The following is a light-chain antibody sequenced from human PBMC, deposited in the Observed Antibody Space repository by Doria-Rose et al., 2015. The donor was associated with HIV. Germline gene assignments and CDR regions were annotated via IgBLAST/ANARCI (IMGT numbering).Light chain of an antibody. J-gene: IGKJ3*01. V-gene: IGKV4-1*01. CDR3: QQYYDTPS. CDR1: QSLLYTSKNY. Sequence: DIQVTQSPESLGMSLGERATPNCKSNQSLLYTSKNYLAWYQQKPGQPPKLLIYWASTRQSGVPARFSGSGSGTDFTLTISSMEAEDVAVYYCQQYYDTPSFGPGTTVDIK. CDR2: WAS.